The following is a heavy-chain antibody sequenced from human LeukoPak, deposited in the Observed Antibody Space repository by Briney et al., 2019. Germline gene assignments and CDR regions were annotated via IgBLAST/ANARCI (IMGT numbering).Heavy chain of an antibody. CDR1: GFTFSDYY. D-gene: IGHD1-14*01. V-gene: IGHV3-11*04. CDR3: ARSRDGTNFDY. J-gene: IGHJ4*02. Sequence: PGGSLRLSCAASGFTFSDYYMSWIRQAPGKGLEWVSYISRGGSTIYYADSVKGRFTISRDNAKNSLYLQMNSLRVDDTAVYYCARSRDGTNFDYWGQGTLVTVSS. CDR2: ISRGGSTI.